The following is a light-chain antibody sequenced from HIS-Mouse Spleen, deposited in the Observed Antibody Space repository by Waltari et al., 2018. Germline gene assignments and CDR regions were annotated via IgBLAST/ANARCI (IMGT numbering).Light chain of an antibody. CDR2: DAS. V-gene: IGKV3-11*01. Sequence: EIVLTQSPATLSLSPGERATLYCRASQSVSSYLAWYQQKPGQAPKLLIYDASNRSTGIPAMFRGSGSGTDFTLTISSLEPEDFAVYYCQQRSNWPGTFGQGTKVEIK. J-gene: IGKJ1*01. CDR3: QQRSNWPGT. CDR1: QSVSSY.